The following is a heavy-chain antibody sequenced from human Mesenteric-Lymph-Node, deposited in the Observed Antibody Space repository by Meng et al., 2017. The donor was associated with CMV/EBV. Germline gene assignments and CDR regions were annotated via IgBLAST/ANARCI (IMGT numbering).Heavy chain of an antibody. CDR3: ARHQRWLKSERGFNY. Sequence: QVPLPKWGAGLLKPSETLSLTCAVYGGSFSGYYWSWIRQPPGKGLEWIGEINHSGSTNYNPSLKSRVTISVDTSKNQFSLKLSSVTAADTAVYYCARHQRWLKSERGFNYWGQGTLVTVSS. D-gene: IGHD4-23*01. CDR1: GGSFSGYY. CDR2: INHSGST. V-gene: IGHV4-34*01. J-gene: IGHJ4*02.